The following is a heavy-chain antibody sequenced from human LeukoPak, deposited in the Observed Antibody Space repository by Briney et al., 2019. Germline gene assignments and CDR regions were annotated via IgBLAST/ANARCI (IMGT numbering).Heavy chain of an antibody. D-gene: IGHD2-15*01. CDR2: ISGSGGST. J-gene: IGHJ4*02. CDR1: GFTFSSYA. Sequence: PGGSLRLSCAASGFTFSSYAMSWVRQAPGKGLVWVSAISGSGGSTYYADSVKGRFTISRDNSKNTLYLQMNSLRAEDTAVYYCAKVKYCSGGSCYPLFDYWGQGTLVTVSS. V-gene: IGHV3-23*01. CDR3: AKVKYCSGGSCYPLFDY.